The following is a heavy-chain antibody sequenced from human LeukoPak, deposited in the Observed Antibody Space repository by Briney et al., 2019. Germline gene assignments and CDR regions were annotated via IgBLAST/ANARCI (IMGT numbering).Heavy chain of an antibody. J-gene: IGHJ4*02. CDR2: ISAYNGNT. V-gene: IGHV1-18*01. D-gene: IGHD3-22*01. CDR1: GYTFTNYG. Sequence: ASVKVSCKASGYTFTNYGISWVRQAPGQGLEWMGWISAYNGNTNYAQKLQGRVTMTTDTSTSTAYMELRSLRSDDTAVYYCARAVLYYYDSSGYNPFDYWGQGTLVTVSS. CDR3: ARAVLYYYDSSGYNPFDY.